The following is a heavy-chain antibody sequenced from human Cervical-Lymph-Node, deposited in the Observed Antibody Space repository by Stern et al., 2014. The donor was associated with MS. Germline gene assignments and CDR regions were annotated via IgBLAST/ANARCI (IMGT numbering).Heavy chain of an antibody. Sequence: QVHLQESGPGLVKPSQTLSLTCTVSGGSISSGGYYCSWIRQHPGKGLEWIGYINYSWSTYYNPSLKSRVTISVDTSKNQFSLKLSSVTAADTAVYYCARVCYDFWSGYYCFDYWGQGTLVTVSS. V-gene: IGHV4-31*03. CDR1: GGSISSGGYY. J-gene: IGHJ4*02. CDR3: ARVCYDFWSGYYCFDY. D-gene: IGHD3-3*01. CDR2: INYSWST.